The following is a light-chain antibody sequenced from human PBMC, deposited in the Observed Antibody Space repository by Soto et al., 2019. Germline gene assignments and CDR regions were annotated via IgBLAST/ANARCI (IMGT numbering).Light chain of an antibody. Sequence: DIQMTQSPSSLSASVEDRFIITCRASQSISSYLNWYQQKPGKAPKLLIYAASSLQSGVPSRFSGSGSGTDFTLTISCLQSEDFATYYCQQYYSFPRTFGQGTKVDI. CDR1: QSISSY. CDR2: AAS. V-gene: IGKV1-39*01. J-gene: IGKJ1*01. CDR3: QQYYSFPRT.